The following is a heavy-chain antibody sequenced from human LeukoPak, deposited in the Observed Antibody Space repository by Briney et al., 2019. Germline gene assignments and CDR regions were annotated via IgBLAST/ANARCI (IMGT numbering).Heavy chain of an antibody. CDR1: GFTFSSYA. CDR2: ISGSGGST. Sequence: GGSLRLSCAASGFTFSSYAMSWVRQAPGKGLEWVSAISGSGGSTYYADSVKGRFTISRDNSKNTLYLQMNSLRAEDTAVYYCAKDIEYSSSRLVGDYWGQGTLVTVSS. V-gene: IGHV3-23*01. J-gene: IGHJ4*02. CDR3: AKDIEYSSSRLVGDY. D-gene: IGHD6-13*01.